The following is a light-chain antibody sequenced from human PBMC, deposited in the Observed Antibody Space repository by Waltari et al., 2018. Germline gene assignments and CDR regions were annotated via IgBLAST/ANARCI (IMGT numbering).Light chain of an antibody. CDR1: TTGRRH. CDR2: DDG. CDR3: QVWDSGSDHYV. Sequence: SYELTQPPSVSVAPGQTARITWDGDTTGRRHVHRNQYKPGQAPVLVVYDDGDRPSGIPERFSGSNSGNTAALTISRVDAGDEAEYYCQVWDSGSDHYVFGTVTKVTVL. J-gene: IGLJ1*01. V-gene: IGLV3-21*02.